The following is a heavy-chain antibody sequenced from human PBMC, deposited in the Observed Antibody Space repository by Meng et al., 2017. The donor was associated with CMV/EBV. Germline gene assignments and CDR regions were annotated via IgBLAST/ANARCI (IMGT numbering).Heavy chain of an antibody. V-gene: IGHV3-30*02. CDR3: AKDLYYSFDY. J-gene: IGHJ4*02. CDR1: GFTFSSSA. CDR2: IAHGGSAK. Sequence: QVLLGESGGGVVQPGGSLRLSCAASGFTFSSSAMHWVRQPPGKGLEWVSFIAHGGSAKTYTDSVKGRFTNSRDDSENTVYLEMNSLRVEDTSVYYCAKDLYYSFDYWGQGTLVTVSS. D-gene: IGHD2-8*01.